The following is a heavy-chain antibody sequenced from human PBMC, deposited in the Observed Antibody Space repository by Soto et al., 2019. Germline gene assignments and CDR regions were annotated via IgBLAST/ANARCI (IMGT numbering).Heavy chain of an antibody. CDR3: AREWQGPWEYDSSGYYQDAFDT. D-gene: IGHD3-22*01. J-gene: IGHJ3*02. Sequence: XETLSLTCTVSGGSISSYYWSWIRQPPGKGLEWIGYIYYSVSTNYNPSLKSRVTISVDTSKNQFSLKLSSVTAADTAVYYCAREWQGPWEYDSSGYYQDAFDTWGQGTMVTVSS. CDR2: IYYSVST. CDR1: GGSISSYY. V-gene: IGHV4-59*01.